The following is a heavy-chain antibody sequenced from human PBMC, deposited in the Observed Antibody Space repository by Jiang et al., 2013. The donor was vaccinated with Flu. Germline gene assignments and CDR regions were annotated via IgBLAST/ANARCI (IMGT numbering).Heavy chain of an antibody. Sequence: GASVKVSCKASGYTFTGYYMHWVRQAPGQGLEWMGWINPNSGGTNYAQKFQGWVTMTRDTSISTAYMELSRLRSDDTAVYYCARDSRSLAARLNVGQWDWYFDLWGRGTLVTVSS. CDR2: INPNSGGT. CDR3: ARDSRSLAARLNVGQWDWYFDL. D-gene: IGHD6-6*01. J-gene: IGHJ2*01. CDR1: GYTFTGYY. V-gene: IGHV1-2*04.